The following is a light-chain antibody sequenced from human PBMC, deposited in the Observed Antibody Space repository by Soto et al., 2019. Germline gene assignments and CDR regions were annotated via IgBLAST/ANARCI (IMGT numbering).Light chain of an antibody. V-gene: IGKV1-27*01. J-gene: IGKJ3*01. CDR3: QKYNSAPFT. Sequence: DIQMTQSPSSLSASVGDRVTITCRASQGISNYLACYQQKPGKVPKLLIYAASTLQSGVPSRFSGSGSGTDFPLTISNLQPKDVATYYCQKYNSAPFTFGPRTKVDIK. CDR1: QGISNY. CDR2: AAS.